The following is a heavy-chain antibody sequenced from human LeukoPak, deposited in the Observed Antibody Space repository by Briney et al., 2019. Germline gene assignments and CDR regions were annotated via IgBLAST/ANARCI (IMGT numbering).Heavy chain of an antibody. CDR2: VSGSGGST. D-gene: IGHD3-9*01. J-gene: IGHJ4*02. CDR1: GFTFNNHA. V-gene: IGHV3-23*01. Sequence: PGGSLRLSCAASGFTFNNHAMSWVRQAPGKGLEWVSAVSGSGGSTFYADSVKGRFTISRDNSKNTLYLQMNSLRAEDTAVYYCASRLRYFDWLADYWGQGTLVTVSS. CDR3: ASRLRYFDWLADY.